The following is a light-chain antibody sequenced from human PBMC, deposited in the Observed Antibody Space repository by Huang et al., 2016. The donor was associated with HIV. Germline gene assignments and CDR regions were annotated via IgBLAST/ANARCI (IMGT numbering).Light chain of an antibody. CDR1: QDISRS. CDR3: QQSYSTQYT. Sequence: DIQMTQSPSSLSASVGDRVSITCRASQDISRSLAWYHQKPGEAPRLLLFAASRLRSGVPSRFSGSGSGTGYTLTISRLQPEDFATYYCQQSYSTQYTFGQGTRLEIK. J-gene: IGKJ2*01. V-gene: IGKV1-NL1*01. CDR2: AAS.